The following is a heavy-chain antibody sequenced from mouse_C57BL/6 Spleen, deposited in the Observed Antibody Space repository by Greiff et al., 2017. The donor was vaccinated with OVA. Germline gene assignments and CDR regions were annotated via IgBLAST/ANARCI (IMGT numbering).Heavy chain of an antibody. Sequence: QVQLKQPGAELVMPGASVKLSCKASGYTFTSYWMHWVKQRPGQGLEWIGEIDPSDSYTNYNQKFKGKSTLTVDKSSSTAYMQLSSLTSEDSAVYYCAIDSSGYYGGQGTTLTVSS. V-gene: IGHV1-69*01. CDR3: AIDSSGYY. CDR1: GYTFTSYW. D-gene: IGHD3-2*02. J-gene: IGHJ2*01. CDR2: IDPSDSYT.